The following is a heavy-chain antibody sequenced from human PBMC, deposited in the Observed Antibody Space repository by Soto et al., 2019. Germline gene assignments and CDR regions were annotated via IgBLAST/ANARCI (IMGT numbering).Heavy chain of an antibody. D-gene: IGHD3-10*01. CDR3: ARDRLLYGSGSFVGFDY. V-gene: IGHV3-33*01. J-gene: IGHJ4*02. CDR2: IWYDGSNK. Sequence: GGSLRLSCAASGFTFSSYGMHWVRQAPGKGLEWVAVIWYDGSNKYYADSVKGRFTISRDNSKNTLYLQMNSLRAEDTAVYYCARDRLLYGSGSFVGFDYWGQGTLVTVS. CDR1: GFTFSSYG.